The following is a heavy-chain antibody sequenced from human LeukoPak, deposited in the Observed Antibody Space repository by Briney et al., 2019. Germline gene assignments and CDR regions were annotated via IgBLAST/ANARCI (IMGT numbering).Heavy chain of an antibody. J-gene: IGHJ4*02. CDR3: AKAFRGSSAYDAFDY. V-gene: IGHV3-7*05. CDR2: IKKDGSEI. D-gene: IGHD3-22*01. CDR1: GFTFSTYW. Sequence: PGGSLRLSCAASGFTFSTYWMTWVRQAPGKALEWVASIKKDGSEIYYLDSVKGRFIVSRDNAQNSRTLQMNSLRAEDTAVYYCAKAFRGSSAYDAFDYWGQGTLVTVSS.